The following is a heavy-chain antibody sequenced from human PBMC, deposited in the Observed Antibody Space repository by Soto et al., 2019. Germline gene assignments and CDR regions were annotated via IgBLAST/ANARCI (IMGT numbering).Heavy chain of an antibody. V-gene: IGHV1-69*02. CDR2: IIPILGIA. CDR3: ARYGANYYYYMDV. J-gene: IGHJ6*03. Sequence: ASVKVSCKASGGTFSSYTISWVRQAPGQGLEWMGRIIPILGIANYAQKFQGRVTITADKSTSTAYMELSSLRSEDTAVYYCARYGANYYYYMDVWGKGTTVTVSS. CDR1: GGTFSSYT. D-gene: IGHD2-8*01.